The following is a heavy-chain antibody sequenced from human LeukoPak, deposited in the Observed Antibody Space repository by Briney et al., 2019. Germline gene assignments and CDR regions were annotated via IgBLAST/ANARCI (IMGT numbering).Heavy chain of an antibody. CDR2: ISGSGGST. CDR1: GFTFSSYA. Sequence: GGSLRLSCVASGFTFSSYAMSWVRQAPGKGLEWVSAISGSGGSTYYADSVKGRFTISRNNSKNTLYLQMNSLRAEDTAVYYCAKWNDILTGYYGGYYFDYWGQGTLVTVSS. J-gene: IGHJ4*02. D-gene: IGHD3-9*01. CDR3: AKWNDILTGYYGGYYFDY. V-gene: IGHV3-23*01.